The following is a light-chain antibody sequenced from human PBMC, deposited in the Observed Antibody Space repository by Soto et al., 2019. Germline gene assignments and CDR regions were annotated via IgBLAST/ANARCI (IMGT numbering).Light chain of an antibody. CDR3: CSYAGSYTFHVV. CDR2: DVS. J-gene: IGLJ2*01. CDR1: SSDVGGYNY. V-gene: IGLV2-11*01. Sequence: QSALTQPRSVSGSPGQSVTISCTGTSSDVGGYNYVSWYQQHPGKAPKLMIYDVSKRPSGVPDRFSGSKSGTTASLTISGLQAEDEADYYCCSYAGSYTFHVVFGGGTQLTVL.